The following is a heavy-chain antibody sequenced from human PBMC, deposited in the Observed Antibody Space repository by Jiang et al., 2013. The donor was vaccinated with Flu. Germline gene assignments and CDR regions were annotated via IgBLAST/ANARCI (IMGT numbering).Heavy chain of an antibody. CDR2: ISAFNGNK. V-gene: IGHV1-18*01. Sequence: GAEVKKPGASVKVSCKASGYSFDTYGIAWVRQAPGQGLEWVGWISAFNGNKNNAQKFQGRVTMTTDTSTTTAYLDLRDLTSDDTAVYFCAKARAYLQYPFEAFYYYMDVWGNGTTVTVSS. D-gene: IGHD4-11*01. J-gene: IGHJ6*03. CDR3: AKARAYLQYPFEAFYYYMDV. CDR1: GYSFDTYG.